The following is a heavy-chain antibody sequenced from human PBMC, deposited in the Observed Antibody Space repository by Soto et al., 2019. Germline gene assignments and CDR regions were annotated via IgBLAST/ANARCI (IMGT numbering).Heavy chain of an antibody. CDR1: GFTFSSYW. J-gene: IGHJ6*03. CDR2: IKQDGSEK. CDR3: ASRSVVPQLYYYYYMDV. D-gene: IGHD2-2*01. V-gene: IGHV3-7*01. Sequence: GGSLRLSCAASGFTFSSYWMSWVRQAPGKGLEWVANIKQDGSEKYYVDSVKGRFTISRDNAKNSLYLQMNSLRAEDTAVYYCASRSVVPQLYYYYYMDVWGKGTTVTVSS.